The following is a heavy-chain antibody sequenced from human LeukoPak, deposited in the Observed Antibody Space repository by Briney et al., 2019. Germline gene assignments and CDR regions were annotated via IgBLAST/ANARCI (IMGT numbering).Heavy chain of an antibody. CDR3: ARARTAMVYNWFDP. D-gene: IGHD5-18*01. J-gene: IGHJ5*02. Sequence: PGGSLRLSCAASGFTFSTYSMNWVRQAPGKGLEWVSSISSSNNYIYYADSVRGRFTISRDNAKNSVYLQMNSLRAEDTAVYYCARARTAMVYNWFDPWGQGTLVTVSS. CDR2: ISSSNNYI. V-gene: IGHV3-21*01. CDR1: GFTFSTYS.